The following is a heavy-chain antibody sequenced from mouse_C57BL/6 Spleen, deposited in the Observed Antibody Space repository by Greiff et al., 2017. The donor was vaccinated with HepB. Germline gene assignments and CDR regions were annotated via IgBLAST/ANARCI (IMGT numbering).Heavy chain of an antibody. CDR1: GYTFTSYW. CDR3: AVGITTVVETDYAMDY. D-gene: IGHD1-1*01. J-gene: IGHJ4*01. Sequence: VQLQQPGAELVMPGASVKLSCKASGYTFTSYWMHWVKQRPGQGLEWIGEIYPSDGNTNYNQKFKGKSTLTVDKSSSTAYMQLSSLTSEDSAVYYGAVGITTVVETDYAMDYWGQGTSVTVSS. V-gene: IGHV1-69*01. CDR2: IYPSDGNT.